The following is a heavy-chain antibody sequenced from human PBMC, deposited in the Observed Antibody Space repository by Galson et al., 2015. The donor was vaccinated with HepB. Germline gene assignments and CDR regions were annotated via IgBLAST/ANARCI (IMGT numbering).Heavy chain of an antibody. J-gene: IGHJ4*02. D-gene: IGHD2-21*02. CDR2: ISGSGGST. CDR3: AKRAYCGGDCYVDY. V-gene: IGHV3-23*01. CDR1: GFTFSPYT. Sequence: SLRLSCAASGFTFSPYTMTWVRQAPGKGLEWVSTISGSGGSTYYADSVKGRFTISRDNSKSTLYLQMNSLRAEDTAVYYCAKRAYCGGDCYVDYWGQGTLVTVSS.